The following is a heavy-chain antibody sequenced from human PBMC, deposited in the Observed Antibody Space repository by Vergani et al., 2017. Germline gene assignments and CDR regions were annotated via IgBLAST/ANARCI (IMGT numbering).Heavy chain of an antibody. J-gene: IGHJ4*02. Sequence: QVQLQESGPGLVKPSQTLSLTCTVSGCSISSGGYYWSWIRQHPGKGLEWIGYIYYSGSTYYNPSLKSRVTISVDTSKNQFSLKLSSVTAADTAVYYCARGYYDYVWGSYRQGAFDYWGQGTLVTVSS. CDR2: IYYSGST. CDR1: GCSISSGGYY. D-gene: IGHD3-16*02. V-gene: IGHV4-31*03. CDR3: ARGYYDYVWGSYRQGAFDY.